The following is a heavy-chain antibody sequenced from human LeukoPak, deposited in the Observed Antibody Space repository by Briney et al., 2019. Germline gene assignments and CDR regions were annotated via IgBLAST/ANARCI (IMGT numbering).Heavy chain of an antibody. D-gene: IGHD3-22*01. Sequence: PSETLSLTCTVSGGSISSYYWSWIRQPPGKGLEWIGYIYYSGSTNYNPSLKSRVTISVDTSKNQFSLKLSSVTAADTAVYYCARAGGGYYSYYYYGMDVWGQGTTVTVSS. CDR2: IYYSGST. J-gene: IGHJ6*02. CDR1: GGSISSYY. V-gene: IGHV4-59*01. CDR3: ARAGGGYYSYYYYGMDV.